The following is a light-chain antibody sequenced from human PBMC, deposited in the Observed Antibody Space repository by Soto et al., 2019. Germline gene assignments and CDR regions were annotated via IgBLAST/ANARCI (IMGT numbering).Light chain of an antibody. V-gene: IGLV1-51*01. J-gene: IGLJ3*02. CDR2: DNS. CDR1: TSNIGSNS. Sequence: QSVLTQPPSMSAAPGQKVTISCSGSTSNIGSNSVSWYQHLPGTAPKLLIFDNSKRPSGIPDRFSGSKSGTSATLGITGLQAEDEADYYCQAYDYSLTASVFGGGTKVTVL. CDR3: QAYDYSLTASV.